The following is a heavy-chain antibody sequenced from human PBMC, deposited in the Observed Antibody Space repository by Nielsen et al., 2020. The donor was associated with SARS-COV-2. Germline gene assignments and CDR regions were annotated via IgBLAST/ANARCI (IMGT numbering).Heavy chain of an antibody. CDR1: GYTFTSYA. Sequence: ASVKVSCKASGYTFTSYAMHWVRQAPGQRLEWMGWINAGNGNTKYSQKFQGRVTITADESTSTAYMELSSLRSEDTAVYYCARVPAASLHGEFYYYYMDVWGKGTTVTVSS. V-gene: IGHV1-3*01. D-gene: IGHD4-17*01. J-gene: IGHJ6*03. CDR3: ARVPAASLHGEFYYYYMDV. CDR2: INAGNGNT.